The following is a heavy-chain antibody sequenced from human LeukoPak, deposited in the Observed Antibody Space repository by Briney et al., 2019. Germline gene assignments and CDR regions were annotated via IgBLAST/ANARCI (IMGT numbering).Heavy chain of an antibody. V-gene: IGHV3-48*03. CDR1: GFTFSSYE. J-gene: IGHJ4*02. D-gene: IGHD5-18*01. CDR3: AKADSNGYGGVLRYFDY. Sequence: GGSLRLSCAASGFTFSSYEMNWVRQAPRKGLEWVSYISSSGRTTYYADSVKGRFTISRDNSKNTLYLQMNSLRADDTAVYYCAKADSNGYGGVLRYFDYWGQGNLVTVSS. CDR2: ISSSGRTT.